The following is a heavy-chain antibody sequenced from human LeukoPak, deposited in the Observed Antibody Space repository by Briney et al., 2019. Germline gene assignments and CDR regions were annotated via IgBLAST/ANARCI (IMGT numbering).Heavy chain of an antibody. Sequence: GRSLRLSCAASGFTFSSYAMHWVRQAPGKGLEWVAVISYDGSNKYYADSVKGRFTISRDNSKNTLYLQMNSLRAEDTAVYYCARDSGTYCSSTSCYVPDDYWGRGTLVTVSS. CDR1: GFTFSSYA. V-gene: IGHV3-30-3*01. D-gene: IGHD2-2*01. J-gene: IGHJ4*02. CDR2: ISYDGSNK. CDR3: ARDSGTYCSSTSCYVPDDY.